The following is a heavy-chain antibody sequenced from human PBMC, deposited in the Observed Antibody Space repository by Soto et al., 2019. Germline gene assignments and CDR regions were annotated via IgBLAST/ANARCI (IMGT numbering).Heavy chain of an antibody. J-gene: IGHJ4*02. CDR2: IYYSGST. V-gene: IGHV4-31*03. CDR1: GGSISSGGYY. CDR3: ARENNVLPGGYFDY. Sequence: PSETLCLTCIVSGGSISSGGYYWSWIRQHPGKGLEWIGYIYYSGSTYYNPSLKSRVTISVDTSKNQFSLKLSSVTAADTAVYYCARENNVLPGGYFDYWGQGTLVTVSS. D-gene: IGHD3-10*01.